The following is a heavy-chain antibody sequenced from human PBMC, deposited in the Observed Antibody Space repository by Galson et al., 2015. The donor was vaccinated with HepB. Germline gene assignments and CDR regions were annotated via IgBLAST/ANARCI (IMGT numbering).Heavy chain of an antibody. J-gene: IGHJ4*02. Sequence: SVKVSCKASGYTFTSYGISWVRQAPGQGLEWMGWISAYNGNTNYAQKLQGRVTMTTDTSTSTAYMELRSLRSDDTAVYYCARADRGASSGYSFDYWGQGTLVTVSS. CDR2: ISAYNGNT. CDR3: ARADRGASSGYSFDY. CDR1: GYTFTSYG. D-gene: IGHD3-22*01. V-gene: IGHV1-18*04.